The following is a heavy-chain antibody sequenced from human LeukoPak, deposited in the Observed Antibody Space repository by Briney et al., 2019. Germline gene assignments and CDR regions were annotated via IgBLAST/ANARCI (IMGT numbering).Heavy chain of an antibody. CDR2: IYYTGST. CDR3: ARGESSGSNWFDP. D-gene: IGHD3-22*01. Sequence: SETLSLTCAISGGSISTTSYYWSWIRQPPGKGLEWIGSIYYTGSTNYNPSLRSRVTISVDTSKNQFSLKLSSVTAADTAVYYCARGESSGSNWFDPWGQGTLVTVSS. V-gene: IGHV4-61*01. CDR1: GGSISTTSYY. J-gene: IGHJ5*02.